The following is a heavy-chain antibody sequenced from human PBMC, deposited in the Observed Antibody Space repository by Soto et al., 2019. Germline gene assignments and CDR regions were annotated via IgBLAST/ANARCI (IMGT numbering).Heavy chain of an antibody. J-gene: IGHJ6*02. CDR2: LIPVFGSP. CDR3: TRVLGYTFEPGKTRYYAMDG. V-gene: IGHV1-69*01. Sequence: QVQLVQSGAEVKKPGSSVTVSCKTSGGTFSKDAINWVRQAPGQGLEWMGLLIPVFGSPIYAQKFQGRIRITADESTSTACMDLSSLRSEDTAVYYCTRVLGYTFEPGKTRYYAMDGWGQGTTVSVSS. D-gene: IGHD5-18*01. CDR1: GGTFSKDA.